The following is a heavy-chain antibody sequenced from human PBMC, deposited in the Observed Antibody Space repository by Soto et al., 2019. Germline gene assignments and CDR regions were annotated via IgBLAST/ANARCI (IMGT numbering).Heavy chain of an antibody. CDR2: LYQGLSI. CDR3: ARHGGYYVDY. D-gene: IGHD3-10*01. Sequence: QVQLQQWGAGLLKPSETLSLTCAVYSGSFSGYYWSWIRQPPGKGLEWIGELYQGLSIIYNPSLESRVTISGDSSKTQFSLKLRSVTAADTAVYYCARHGGYYVDYWGQGTLVTVSS. V-gene: IGHV4-34*01. CDR1: SGSFSGYY. J-gene: IGHJ4*02.